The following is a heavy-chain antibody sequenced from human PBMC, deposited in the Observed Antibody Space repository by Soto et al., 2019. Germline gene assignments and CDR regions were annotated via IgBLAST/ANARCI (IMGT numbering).Heavy chain of an antibody. CDR2: ISGSGGRS. V-gene: IGHV3-23*01. CDR3: AKAYFVWSSEQPYYFDY. Sequence: EVQLLDSGGGLVQPGGSLRLSCAASGFTFSNYAMTWVRQGPGKGLEWVSGISGSGGRSYYAVSVKSRFTISRDNSKSRLYLQMDSLRAEDTAVYYCAKAYFVWSSEQPYYFDYWGQGTLVTVPS. J-gene: IGHJ4*02. CDR1: GFTFSNYA. D-gene: IGHD3-16*01.